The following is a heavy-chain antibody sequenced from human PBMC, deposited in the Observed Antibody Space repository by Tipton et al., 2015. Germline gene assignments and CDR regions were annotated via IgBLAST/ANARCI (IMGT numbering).Heavy chain of an antibody. CDR1: GGSVSSGSYY. J-gene: IGHJ4*02. CDR3: ACQDYDSLTRDYQTVDY. Sequence: TLSLTCTVSGGSVSSGSYYWSWIRQPPGKGLEWIGYISFSDTTHYNPSLKSRITISLNTSKNQFSLKLTSVTGADTAVYYCACQDYDSLTRDYQTVDYWGQGILVTVSS. V-gene: IGHV4-61*01. CDR2: ISFSDTT. D-gene: IGHD3-9*01.